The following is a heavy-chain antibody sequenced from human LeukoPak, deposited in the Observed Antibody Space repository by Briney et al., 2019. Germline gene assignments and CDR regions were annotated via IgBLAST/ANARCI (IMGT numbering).Heavy chain of an antibody. J-gene: IGHJ4*02. V-gene: IGHV4-30-4*08. Sequence: SSETLSLTCNVSGGSINTANYYWTWIRQPPGKGLEWIGYISCSGTSYYNPSLNSRVTISLDTSKNQFSLILNSVTAADTAMYYCARDRYGDFEDYWGQGTLVTVSS. CDR1: GGSINTANYY. CDR3: ARDRYGDFEDY. D-gene: IGHD4-17*01. CDR2: ISCSGTS.